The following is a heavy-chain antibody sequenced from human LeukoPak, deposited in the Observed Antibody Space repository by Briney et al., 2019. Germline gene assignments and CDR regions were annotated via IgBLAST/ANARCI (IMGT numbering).Heavy chain of an antibody. CDR1: EFIFSSSD. V-gene: IGHV3-30*02. D-gene: IGHD3-10*01. CDR3: ARSLRVRGVPDYMDF. CDR2: ILYDGSIR. Sequence: AGGSLRLSCAASEFIFSSSDMHWVRQAPGKGLEWVAFILYDGSIRYYADSVRGRFTISRDNSKNMLYLQMNSLRADDTAVYYCARSLRVRGVPDYMDFWGKGTTVIISS. J-gene: IGHJ6*03.